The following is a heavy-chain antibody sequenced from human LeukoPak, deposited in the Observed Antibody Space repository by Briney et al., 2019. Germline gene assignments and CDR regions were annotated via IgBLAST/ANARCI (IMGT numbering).Heavy chain of an antibody. J-gene: IGHJ4*02. CDR3: ARSLGYCSSTSCPKFDY. D-gene: IGHD2-2*01. V-gene: IGHV3-48*01. Sequence: GGSLRLSCAASGFTFSSYSMNWVRQAPGKGLEWVSYISSSSSTIYYADSVKGRFTISRDNAKNSLYLQMNSPRAEDTAVYYCARSLGYCSSTSCPKFDYWGQGTLVTVSS. CDR2: ISSSSSTI. CDR1: GFTFSSYS.